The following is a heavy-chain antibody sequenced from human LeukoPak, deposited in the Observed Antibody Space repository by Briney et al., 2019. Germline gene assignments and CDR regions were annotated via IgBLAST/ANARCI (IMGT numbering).Heavy chain of an antibody. CDR1: GFTFSSYW. V-gene: IGHV3-7*01. J-gene: IGHJ4*02. CDR2: IKQDGSEK. CDR3: AREPYCGGDCFIFDY. D-gene: IGHD2-21*02. Sequence: GGSLRLSCAASGFTFSSYWKSWVRQAPGKGLEWVANIKQDGSEKYYVDSVKGRFTISRDNAKNSLYLQMNSLRAEDTAVYYCAREPYCGGDCFIFDYWGQGTLVTVSS.